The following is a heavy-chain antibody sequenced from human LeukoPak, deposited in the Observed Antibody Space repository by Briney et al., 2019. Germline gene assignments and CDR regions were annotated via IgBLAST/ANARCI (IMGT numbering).Heavy chain of an antibody. CDR2: IYPGDSDT. Sequence: GESLKISCKGSGYSFTSYWIGWVRQMHGKGLEWMGIIYPGDSDTRYSPSFQGQVTISADKSISTAYLQWSSLKASDTAMYYCARRGAVAGSYNWFDPWGQGTLVTVSS. CDR3: ARRGAVAGSYNWFDP. V-gene: IGHV5-51*01. CDR1: GYSFTSYW. J-gene: IGHJ5*02. D-gene: IGHD6-19*01.